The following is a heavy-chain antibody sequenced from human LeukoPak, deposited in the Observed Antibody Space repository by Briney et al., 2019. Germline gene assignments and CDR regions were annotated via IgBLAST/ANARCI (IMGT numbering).Heavy chain of an antibody. CDR2: INTNTGNP. V-gene: IGHV7-4-1*02. Sequence: GASVKVSCKASGYTFTSYVLNWVRQAPGQGLECMGWINTNTGNPTYAQGFTGRFVFSLDTSVSTAYLQISSLKAEDTAPYYCARASTPKVGATIYYFDYWGQGTLVTVSS. D-gene: IGHD1-26*01. CDR3: ARASTPKVGATIYYFDY. J-gene: IGHJ4*02. CDR1: GYTFTSYV.